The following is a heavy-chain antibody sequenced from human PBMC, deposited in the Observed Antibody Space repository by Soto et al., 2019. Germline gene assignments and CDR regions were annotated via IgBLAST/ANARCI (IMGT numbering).Heavy chain of an antibody. CDR1: GYTFTNYG. Sequence: QVQLLQSGAEVKKPGASVKVSCKASGYTFTNYGITWVRQAPGQGLEWMGWISAYNGNTHYTQRLQGRVTMTTDTSTSTAYMELRGLRSDDTAVYYCAGVRQLVGYFYYYMDFWGKGTTVTVSS. CDR2: ISAYNGNT. CDR3: AGVRQLVGYFYYYMDF. D-gene: IGHD6-6*01. V-gene: IGHV1-18*01. J-gene: IGHJ6*03.